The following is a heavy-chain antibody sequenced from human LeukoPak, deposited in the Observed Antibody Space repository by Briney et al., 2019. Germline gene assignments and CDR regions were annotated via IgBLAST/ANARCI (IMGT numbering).Heavy chain of an antibody. Sequence: GRSLRLSCAASGFTFSSYAMHWVRQAPGKGLEWVAVISYDGSNKYYADSVKGRFTISRDNSKNTLYLQMNSLRAEDTAVYYCARDPYYYDSSGYYPLGYWGQGTLVTVSS. J-gene: IGHJ4*02. V-gene: IGHV3-30-3*01. CDR1: GFTFSSYA. D-gene: IGHD3-22*01. CDR2: ISYDGSNK. CDR3: ARDPYYYDSSGYYPLGY.